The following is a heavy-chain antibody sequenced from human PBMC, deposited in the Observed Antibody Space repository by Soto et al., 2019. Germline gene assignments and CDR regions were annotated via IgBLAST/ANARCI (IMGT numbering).Heavy chain of an antibody. D-gene: IGHD3-10*01. Sequence: QVQLQESGPGLVKPSETLSLTCTVSGGSISSYYWSWIRQPPGKGLEWIGYIYHRGTTNYSPSLKSRVTISADMSKNQFSLKLSSVTAADTAAYYCARAIRRGGGVDYWGQGTLVTVSS. V-gene: IGHV4-59*01. CDR1: GGSISSYY. J-gene: IGHJ4*02. CDR3: ARAIRRGGGVDY. CDR2: IYHRGTT.